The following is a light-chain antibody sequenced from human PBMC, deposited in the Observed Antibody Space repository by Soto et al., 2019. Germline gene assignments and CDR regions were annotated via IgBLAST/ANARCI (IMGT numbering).Light chain of an antibody. V-gene: IGKV1-39*01. CDR1: QSISNY. CDR2: AAS. CDR3: QQSYTTPWT. J-gene: IGKJ1*01. Sequence: DIQMTQSPSSLSTSVGDRVTITCRASQSISNYLNWYQQKPGRVPKLLIYAASRLQSGVTSRFSGSGSGTDVTLTISSLQPEDFATYYCQQSYTTPWTFGQGTKVEIK.